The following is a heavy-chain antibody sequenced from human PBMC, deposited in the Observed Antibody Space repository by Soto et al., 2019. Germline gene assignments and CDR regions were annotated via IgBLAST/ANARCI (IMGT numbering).Heavy chain of an antibody. CDR1: GDSVSSNSAA. CDR3: ATHLVVPAAQVGFDP. J-gene: IGHJ5*02. V-gene: IGHV6-1*01. CDR2: TYYRSKWYN. D-gene: IGHD2-2*01. Sequence: WQTLSLTCVISGDSVSSNSAAWNWIRQSPSRGLEWLGRTYYRSKWYNDYAVSVKSRITINPDTSKNQFSLKLSSVTAADTAVYYCATHLVVPAAQVGFDPWGQGTLVTVSS.